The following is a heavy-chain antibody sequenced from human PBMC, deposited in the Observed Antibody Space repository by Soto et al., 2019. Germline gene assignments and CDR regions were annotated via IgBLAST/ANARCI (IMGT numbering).Heavy chain of an antibody. CDR3: ASDVIGYCSSTSCYQPPQDY. V-gene: IGHV3-30*03. CDR1: GFTFSSYG. D-gene: IGHD2-2*01. CDR2: ISYDGSNK. Sequence: GSLRLSCAASGFTFSSYGMHWVRQAPGKGLEWVAVISYDGSNKYYADSVKGRFTISRENSKNTLYLQMNSLRAEDTAVYYCASDVIGYCSSTSCYQPPQDYWGQGTLVTVSS. J-gene: IGHJ4*02.